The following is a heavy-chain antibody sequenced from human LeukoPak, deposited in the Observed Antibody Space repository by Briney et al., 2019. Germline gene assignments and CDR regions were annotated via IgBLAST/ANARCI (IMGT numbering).Heavy chain of an antibody. D-gene: IGHD3-10*01. CDR1: GGSFSGYY. Sequence: SETLSLTCAVYGGSFSGYYWSWIRQPAGKGLEWIGRIYTSGSTNYNPSLKSRVTMSVDTSKNQFSLKLSSVTAADTAVYYCARDGRGGWFDPWGQGTLVTVSS. CDR3: ARDGRGGWFDP. CDR2: IYTSGST. J-gene: IGHJ5*02. V-gene: IGHV4-4*07.